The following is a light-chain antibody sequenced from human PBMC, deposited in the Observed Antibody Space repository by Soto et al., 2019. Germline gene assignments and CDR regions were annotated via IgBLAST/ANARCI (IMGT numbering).Light chain of an antibody. V-gene: IGKV1-33*01. CDR3: QQYQNSWT. Sequence: PGKAPNLLIYDASNLETGAPSNFSGSGCGTDFPFTISSLQPDDFATYYCQQYQNSWTFGQGTKVDIK. CDR2: DAS. J-gene: IGKJ1*01.